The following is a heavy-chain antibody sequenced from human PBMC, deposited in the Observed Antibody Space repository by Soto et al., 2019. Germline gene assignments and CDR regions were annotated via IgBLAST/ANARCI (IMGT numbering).Heavy chain of an antibody. CDR1: GGSISSYY. V-gene: IGHV4-59*01. Sequence: SETLSLTCTVSGGSISSYYWSWIRQPPGKGLEWIGYIYYSGSTNYNPSLKSRVTISVDTSRNQFSLKLSSVTAADTAVYYCARRYAGNFDYWGQGTLVTVSS. CDR3: ARRYAGNFDY. J-gene: IGHJ4*02. CDR2: IYYSGST. D-gene: IGHD2-8*01.